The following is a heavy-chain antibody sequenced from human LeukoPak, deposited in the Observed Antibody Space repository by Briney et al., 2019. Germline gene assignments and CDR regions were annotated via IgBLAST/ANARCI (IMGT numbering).Heavy chain of an antibody. J-gene: IGHJ4*02. CDR1: GGSISSSSYY. CDR2: IYYSGST. D-gene: IGHD3-9*01. CDR3: AGGYDILTGYEIKNPFDY. V-gene: IGHV4-39*07. Sequence: PSETLSLTCTVSGGSISSSSYYWGWIRQPPGKGLEWIGSIYYSGSTYYNPSLKSRVTISVDTSKNQFSLKLSSVTAADTAVYYCAGGYDILTGYEIKNPFDYWGQGTLVTVSS.